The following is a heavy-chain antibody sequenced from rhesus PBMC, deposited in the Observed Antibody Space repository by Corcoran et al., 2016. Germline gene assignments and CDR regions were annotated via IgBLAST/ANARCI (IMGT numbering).Heavy chain of an antibody. Sequence: QVQLQESGPGLVKPLETLSLTCAVSGGSVSSSNWWSWIRQPPGKGLEWIGYISGSSGSTYDNPSLQRRVTISTDTSKNQFSLKLSSVTAADTAVYYWARPKVLFDYWGQGVLVTVSS. J-gene: IGHJ4*01. V-gene: IGHV4-65*01. CDR1: GGSVSSSNW. CDR2: ISGSSGST. CDR3: ARPKVLFDY.